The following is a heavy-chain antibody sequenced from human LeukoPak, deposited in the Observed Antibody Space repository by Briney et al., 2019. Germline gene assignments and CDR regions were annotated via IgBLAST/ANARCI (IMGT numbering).Heavy chain of an antibody. Sequence: ASVKVSCKASGYTFTSYYMHWVRQAPGKGLEWMGGFDPEDGETIYAQKFQGRVTMTEDTSTDTAYMELSSLRSEDTAVYYCATDMYGGSYYGALDYWGQGTLATVSS. V-gene: IGHV1-24*01. D-gene: IGHD1-26*01. J-gene: IGHJ4*02. CDR2: FDPEDGET. CDR3: ATDMYGGSYYGALDY. CDR1: GYTFTSYY.